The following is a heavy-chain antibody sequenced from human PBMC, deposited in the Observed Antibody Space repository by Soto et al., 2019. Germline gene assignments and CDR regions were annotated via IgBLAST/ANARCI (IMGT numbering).Heavy chain of an antibody. D-gene: IGHD3-10*01. V-gene: IGHV3-53*02. Sequence: HLVESGGGLIQPGGSLRLSCAASGFTVTRNYMTWVRLAPGKGLECVSTIHTGGKTYYTDSVKGRFTVSRDESKNTRFLQMSTLRVEDTGVYYCATGGSKRVRGAIVEVFRVEFWGRGTGVTVSS. CDR1: GFTVTRNY. CDR3: ATGGSKRVRGAIVEVFRVEF. J-gene: IGHJ4*02. CDR2: IHTGGKT.